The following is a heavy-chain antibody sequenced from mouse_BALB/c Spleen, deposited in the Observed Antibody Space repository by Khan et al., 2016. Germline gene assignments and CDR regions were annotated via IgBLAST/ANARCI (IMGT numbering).Heavy chain of an antibody. D-gene: IGHD4-1*02. CDR2: IWSGGNT. J-gene: IGHJ4*01. Sequence: QVQLKESGPGLGQPSQSLSITCTVSGFSLTRYGVHWVRQSPGKGLEWLGVIWSGGNTDYNAAFISRLSINKDNSKSQVFFNMNSLQVNDTAIYYCASTGAYALDYWGQGTSVTVSS. V-gene: IGHV2-2*02. CDR3: ASTGAYALDY. CDR1: GFSLTRYG.